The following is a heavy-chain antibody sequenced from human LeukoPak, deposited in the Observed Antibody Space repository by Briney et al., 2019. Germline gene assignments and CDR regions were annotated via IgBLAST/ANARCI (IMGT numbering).Heavy chain of an antibody. J-gene: IGHJ4*02. CDR1: GFTFSSYG. CDR2: TRYDGSNE. CDR3: AKGSGGWSIDY. V-gene: IGHV3-30*02. D-gene: IGHD6-19*01. Sequence: GGSLRLSCVASGFTFSSYGMHWVRQAPGKGLEWVALTRYDGSNEYYTDSVKGRFTVSRDISKNTLYLQMNSLRAEDTAVYYCAKGSGGWSIDYWGQGTLVTVSS.